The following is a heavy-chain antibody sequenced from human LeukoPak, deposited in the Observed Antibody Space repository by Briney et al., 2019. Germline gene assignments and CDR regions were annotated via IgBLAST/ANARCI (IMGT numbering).Heavy chain of an antibody. V-gene: IGHV3-7*01. CDR1: GFIFSSYW. CDR3: ARGMSSGYDFDY. D-gene: IGHD5-12*01. Sequence: PGGSLRLSCAASGFIFSSYWMTWVRQAPGKGLEWVANIKPDGSDTYSMDSVKGRFTISRDNAKDSLYLQMNSLRAEDTAVYYCARGMSSGYDFDYWGQGTLVTVSS. J-gene: IGHJ4*02. CDR2: IKPDGSDT.